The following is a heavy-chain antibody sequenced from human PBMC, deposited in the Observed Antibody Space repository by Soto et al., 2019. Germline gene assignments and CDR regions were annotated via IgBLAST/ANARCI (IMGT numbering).Heavy chain of an antibody. CDR1: GYTFTSYY. J-gene: IGHJ3*02. CDR3: ARTPSRFGEGDHAFDI. D-gene: IGHD3-10*01. V-gene: IGHV1-46*01. CDR2: INPSGGST. Sequence: QVQLVQSGAEVKKPGASVKVSCKASGYTFTSYYMHWVRQAPGQGLEWMGIINPSGGSTSYAQKFQGRVTMTRDTSTSTVYMELSSLRSEDTAVYYCARTPSRFGEGDHAFDIWGQGTMVTVSS.